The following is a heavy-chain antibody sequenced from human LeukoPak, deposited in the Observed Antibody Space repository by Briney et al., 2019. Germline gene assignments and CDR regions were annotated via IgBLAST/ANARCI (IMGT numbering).Heavy chain of an antibody. Sequence: GGSLRLSCAASGFTFSTYDMSWVRQAPGKGLEWVSAISGTGDTTYYADSVKGRFIISRDNSKNTLYLQMGSLRAEDMAVYYCARGPYPYSSGWLGACDYWGQGTLVTVSS. J-gene: IGHJ4*02. V-gene: IGHV3-23*01. CDR1: GFTFSTYD. D-gene: IGHD6-19*01. CDR3: ARGPYPYSSGWLGACDY. CDR2: ISGTGDTT.